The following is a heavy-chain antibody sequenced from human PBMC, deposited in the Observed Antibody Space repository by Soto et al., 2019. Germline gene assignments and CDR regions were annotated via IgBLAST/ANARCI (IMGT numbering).Heavy chain of an antibody. D-gene: IGHD3-22*01. CDR2: IYYSGST. Sequence: PLEALSLTCTVSGGSISSYHWSRIRPPPGKGLEWIGYIYYSGSTNYNPSLKRRVTISVDTSKNQFSLKLSSVTAADTAVYYCARDSYYDSSAYSMDVWGQGTTVTVSS. V-gene: IGHV4-59*01. CDR1: GGSISSYH. CDR3: ARDSYYDSSAYSMDV. J-gene: IGHJ6*02.